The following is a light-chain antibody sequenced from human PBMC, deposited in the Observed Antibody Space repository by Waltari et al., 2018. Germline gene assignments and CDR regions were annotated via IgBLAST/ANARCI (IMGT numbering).Light chain of an antibody. CDR2: LTS. CDR1: ETLLHSNGYRY. J-gene: IGKJ2*01. Sequence: DIVMTQSPLSLPVNPGEPAPISCPPSETLLHSNGYRYLNWYLQRPGQSPQLLIYLTSNRSSGVPDRLSGSGSSTYFTLKISRVEADDLGIYYCMQTLKVPYTFGQGTNLEIK. V-gene: IGKV2-28*01. CDR3: MQTLKVPYT.